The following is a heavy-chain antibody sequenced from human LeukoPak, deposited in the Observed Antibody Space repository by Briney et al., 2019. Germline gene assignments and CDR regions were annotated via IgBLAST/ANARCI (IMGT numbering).Heavy chain of an antibody. D-gene: IGHD2-15*01. Sequence: GGSLRLSCAASGFTFSNYAMSWIRQAPGKGLESVSYISGSSNTNYADSVKGRFTISRDNAKNSLYLQMNSLRAEDTAVYYCTRHPAEGDYWGQGTLVTVSS. J-gene: IGHJ4*02. CDR3: TRHPAEGDY. V-gene: IGHV3-11*03. CDR2: ISGSSNT. CDR1: GFTFSNYA.